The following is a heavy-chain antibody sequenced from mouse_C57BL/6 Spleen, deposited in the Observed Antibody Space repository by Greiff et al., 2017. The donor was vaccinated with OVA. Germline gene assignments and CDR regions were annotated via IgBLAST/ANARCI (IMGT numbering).Heavy chain of an antibody. CDR2: IYPGDGDT. CDR1: GYAFSSSW. V-gene: IGHV1-82*01. J-gene: IGHJ2*01. Sequence: QVQLKESGPELVKPGASVKISCKASGYAFSSSWMNWVKQRPGKGLEWIGRIYPGDGDTTYNGKFKGKATLPADKSSSPAYMQRSSLTSEDAAVYFCARRGGSSGLDYWGQGTTLTVSS. D-gene: IGHD3-2*02. CDR3: ARRGGSSGLDY.